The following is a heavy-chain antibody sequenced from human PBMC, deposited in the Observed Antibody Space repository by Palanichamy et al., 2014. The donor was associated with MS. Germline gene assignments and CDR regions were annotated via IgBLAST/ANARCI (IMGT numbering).Heavy chain of an antibody. CDR3: AKLRSGIAMSATNF. CDR2: LSGSGDTT. Sequence: EVRLLESGGGLVQPGGSLRLSCAASGFTFSSYAMSWVRQAPGKGLEWVSALSGSGDTTYYADSVKGRFTISRDNSKNTLYLHMNSLRAEDTAVYYRAKLRSGIAMSATNFWGQGTLVTVSS. CDR1: GFTFSSYA. V-gene: IGHV3-23*01. D-gene: IGHD6-19*01. J-gene: IGHJ4*02.